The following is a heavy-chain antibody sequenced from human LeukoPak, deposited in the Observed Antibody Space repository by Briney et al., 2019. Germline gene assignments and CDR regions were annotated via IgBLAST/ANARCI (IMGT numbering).Heavy chain of an antibody. CDR2: ISGTGTTI. V-gene: IGHV3-11*04. CDR3: AVQITMIVVVPYFDY. Sequence: GGSLRLSCAASGLTFSDYYMTWIRQAPGKGLEWVSSISGTGTTIYSADSVRGRFTVSRDNARNSLFLRMNSLRAEDTAVYYCAVQITMIVVVPYFDYWGQGTLVTVSS. CDR1: GLTFSDYY. D-gene: IGHD3-22*01. J-gene: IGHJ4*02.